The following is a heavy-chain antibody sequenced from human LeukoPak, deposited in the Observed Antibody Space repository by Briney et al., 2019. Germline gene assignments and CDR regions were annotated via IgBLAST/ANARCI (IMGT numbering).Heavy chain of an antibody. CDR3: ARDHYDFWSGSANY. D-gene: IGHD3-3*01. Sequence: ASVKVSCKASGYTFTSYGISWVRQAPGQGLEWMGWISAYNGHTNYAQKLQGRVTMTTDTSTSTAYMELRSLRSDDTAVYYCARDHYDFWSGSANYWGQGTLVTVSS. V-gene: IGHV1-18*01. CDR2: ISAYNGHT. CDR1: GYTFTSYG. J-gene: IGHJ4*02.